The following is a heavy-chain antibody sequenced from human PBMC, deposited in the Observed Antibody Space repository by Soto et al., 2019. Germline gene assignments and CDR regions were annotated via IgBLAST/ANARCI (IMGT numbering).Heavy chain of an antibody. D-gene: IGHD5-12*01. CDR3: ARGGGGGYDFDY. Sequence: SETLSLTCAVYGGSFSGYYWSWIRQPPGKGLEWIGEINHSGSTNYNPSLKSRVTISVDTSKNQFSLKLSSVTAADTAVYYCARGGGGGYDFDYWGHGTLVTVSS. CDR2: INHSGST. J-gene: IGHJ4*01. V-gene: IGHV4-34*01. CDR1: GGSFSGYY.